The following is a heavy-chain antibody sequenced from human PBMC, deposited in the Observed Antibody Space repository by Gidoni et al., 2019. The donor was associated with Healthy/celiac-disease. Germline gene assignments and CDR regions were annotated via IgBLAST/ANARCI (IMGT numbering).Heavy chain of an antibody. J-gene: IGHJ4*02. CDR1: GGSFSGYY. V-gene: IGHV4-34*01. CDR2: INHSGST. D-gene: IGHD6-19*01. Sequence: QVQLQQWGAGLLKPSETLSLTCAVYGGSFSGYYWSWIRQPPGKGLEWIGEINHSGSTNYNPSLKSRVTISVDTSKNQFSLKLSSVTAADTAVYYCAREAFGVDGGQQWLVLGYWGQGTLVTVSS. CDR3: AREAFGVDGGQQWLVLGY.